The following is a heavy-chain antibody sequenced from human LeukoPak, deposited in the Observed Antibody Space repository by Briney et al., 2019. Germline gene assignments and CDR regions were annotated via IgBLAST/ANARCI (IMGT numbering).Heavy chain of an antibody. CDR1: GGSISSSSYY. CDR3: ARDFGYCSGGSCSSAIDI. Sequence: PSETLSLTCTVSGGSISSSSYYWGWIRQPPGKGLEWIGSIYYSGSTYYNPSLKSRVTISVDKSKNQFSLKLSSVTAADTAVYYCARDFGYCSGGSCSSAIDIWGQGTMVTVSS. J-gene: IGHJ3*02. D-gene: IGHD2-15*01. CDR2: IYYSGST. V-gene: IGHV4-39*07.